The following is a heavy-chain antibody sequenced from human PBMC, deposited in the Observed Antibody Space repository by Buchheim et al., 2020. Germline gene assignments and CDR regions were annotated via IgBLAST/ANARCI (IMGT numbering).Heavy chain of an antibody. V-gene: IGHV1-69*04. CDR3: ARGSGYYYDSSGSYYFDY. CDR1: GGTFSSYA. Sequence: QVQLVQSGAEVKKPGSSVKVSCKASGGTFSSYAISWVRQAPGQGLEWMGRIITILGIANYAQKFQGRVTLTADKSTSTAYMELSSLRSEDTAVYYCARGSGYYYDSSGSYYFDYWGQGTL. CDR2: IITILGIA. J-gene: IGHJ4*02. D-gene: IGHD3-22*01.